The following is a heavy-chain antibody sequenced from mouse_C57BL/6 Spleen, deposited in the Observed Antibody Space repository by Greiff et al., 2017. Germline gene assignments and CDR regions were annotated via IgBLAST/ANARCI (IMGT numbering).Heavy chain of an antibody. J-gene: IGHJ4*01. CDR1: GFTFSDYG. Sequence: EVKLVESGGGLVKPGGSLKLSCAASGFTFSDYGMHWVRQAPEKGLEWVAYISSGSSTIYYADTVKGRFTISRDNAKNTLFLQMTSLRSEDTALYYGARRRGYWYAMDYWGQGTSVTVSS. CDR3: ARRRGYWYAMDY. CDR2: ISSGSSTI. V-gene: IGHV5-17*01. D-gene: IGHD3-1*01.